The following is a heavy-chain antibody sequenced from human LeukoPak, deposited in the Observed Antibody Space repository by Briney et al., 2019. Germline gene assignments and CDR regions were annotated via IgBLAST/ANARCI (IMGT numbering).Heavy chain of an antibody. CDR1: GYTFSNYG. J-gene: IGHJ2*01. D-gene: IGHD5-24*01. V-gene: IGHV1-18*01. CDR3: ARGWLQPYWYFDL. CDR2: ISPYNGNT. Sequence: GASVKVSCKASGYTFSNYGISWVRQAPGQGLEWMGWISPYNGNTDYAQKLQGRVTMTTDTSTTTGYMELRSLRPDDTAVYYCARGWLQPYWYFDLWGRGTVVTVSS.